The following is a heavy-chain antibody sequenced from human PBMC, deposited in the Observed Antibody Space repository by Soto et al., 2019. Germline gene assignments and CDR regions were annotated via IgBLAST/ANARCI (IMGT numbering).Heavy chain of an antibody. J-gene: IGHJ4*02. V-gene: IGHV3-7*01. Sequence: PGGSLRLSCAASGFTFNSYWMTWVRQAPGKGLEWVASMDQDGSDIYYVDSVKGRFTISRDNAKNSLYLEMNSLRAEDTAVYYCARESEDLTSNFDYWGQGTLVTVSS. CDR3: ARESEDLTSNFDY. CDR1: GFTFNSYW. CDR2: MDQDGSDI.